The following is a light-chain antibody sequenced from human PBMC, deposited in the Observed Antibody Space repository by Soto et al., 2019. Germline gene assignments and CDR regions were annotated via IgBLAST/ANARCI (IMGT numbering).Light chain of an antibody. CDR2: DAS. V-gene: IGKV3-11*01. CDR1: HTITNF. Sequence: EIALTQSPATLSLSPGERATLSCRASHTITNFLAWYQQKPGQAPRLLIYDASKRATGIPARFSGSGSGTDFTLTISSLEPEDFAVYYCQHRSNWYTFGQGTKREIK. J-gene: IGKJ2*01. CDR3: QHRSNWYT.